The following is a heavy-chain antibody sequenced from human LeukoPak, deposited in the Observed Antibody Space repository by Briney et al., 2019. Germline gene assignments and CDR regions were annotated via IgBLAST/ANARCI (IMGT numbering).Heavy chain of an antibody. D-gene: IGHD3-3*01. J-gene: IGHJ4*02. CDR3: ARLDGASKYYDFWSGYYELDY. CDR2: ISAYNGNT. V-gene: IGHV1-18*01. CDR1: GYTFTSYG. Sequence: ASVKVSCKASGYTFTSYGISWVRQAPGQGLEWMGWISAYNGNTNYAQKLQGRVTMTTDTSTSTAYMELRSLRSDDTAVHYCARLDGASKYYDFWSGYYELDYWGQGTLVTVSS.